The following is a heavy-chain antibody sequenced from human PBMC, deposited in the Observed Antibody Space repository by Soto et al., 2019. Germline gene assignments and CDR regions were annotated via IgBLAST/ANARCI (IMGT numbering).Heavy chain of an antibody. D-gene: IGHD2-15*01. V-gene: IGHV3-30-3*01. Sequence: QVQLVESGGGVVQPGRSLRLSCAASGFIFSSYAMNWVRQAPGNGLEWVALISYDGSKKYYADSVKGRFTISRDNSRETLYLQMNSLRAEDTAVYYCAREDHGGLLPGYYYDGMDVWGQGTTVTVSS. CDR1: GFIFSSYA. CDR3: AREDHGGLLPGYYYDGMDV. J-gene: IGHJ6*02. CDR2: ISYDGSKK.